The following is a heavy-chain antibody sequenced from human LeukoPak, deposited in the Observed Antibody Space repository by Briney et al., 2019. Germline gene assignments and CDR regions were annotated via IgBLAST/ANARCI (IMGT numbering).Heavy chain of an antibody. CDR1: GFTFSSYA. V-gene: IGHV3-30*04. CDR3: AKDRRGPALAVAGGFDY. J-gene: IGHJ4*02. CDR2: ISYDGSNK. D-gene: IGHD6-19*01. Sequence: PGGSLRLSCAASGFTFSSYAMHWVRQAPGKGLEWVAVISYDGSNKYYADSVKGRFTISRDNSKNTLYLQMNSLRAEDTAVYYCAKDRRGPALAVAGGFDYWGQGTLVTVSS.